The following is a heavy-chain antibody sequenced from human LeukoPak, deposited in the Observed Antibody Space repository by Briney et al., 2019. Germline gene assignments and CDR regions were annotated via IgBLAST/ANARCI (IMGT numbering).Heavy chain of an antibody. Sequence: GGSLRLSCAASGFTFSAYYMSWIRQAPGKGLEWVSYISSSGSTIYYADSVKGRFTISRDNAKNSLYLQMNSLRAEDTAVYYCARDHCSSTSCYIGYWGQGTLVTVSS. D-gene: IGHD2-2*02. V-gene: IGHV3-11*01. CDR3: ARDHCSSTSCYIGY. J-gene: IGHJ4*02. CDR1: GFTFSAYY. CDR2: ISSSGSTI.